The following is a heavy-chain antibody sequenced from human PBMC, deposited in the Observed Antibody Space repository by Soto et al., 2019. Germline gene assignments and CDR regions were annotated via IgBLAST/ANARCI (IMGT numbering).Heavy chain of an antibody. CDR3: AKEGPFGGVIVIPQNFDY. V-gene: IGHV3-23*01. CDR2: ISGSGGST. J-gene: IGHJ4*02. Sequence: EVQLLESGGGLVQPGGSLRLSCAASGFTFSSYAMSWVRQAPGKGLEWVSAISGSGGSTYYADSVKGRFTISRDNSKKTLYLQMNSLRAEDTAVYYCAKEGPFGGVIVIPQNFDYWGQGTLVTVSS. D-gene: IGHD3-16*02. CDR1: GFTFSSYA.